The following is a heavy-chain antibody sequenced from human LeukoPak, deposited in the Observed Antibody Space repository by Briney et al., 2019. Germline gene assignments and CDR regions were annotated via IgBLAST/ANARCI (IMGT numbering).Heavy chain of an antibody. Sequence: PSQTLSLTCTVSGGSISSYYCSWIRQPPGKGLEWIGYIYYSGSTNYNPSLKSRVTISVDTSKNQFSLKLSAVTAADTAVYYCARDSDDSSGYNWFDPWGQGTLVTVSS. J-gene: IGHJ5*02. D-gene: IGHD3-22*01. CDR2: IYYSGST. V-gene: IGHV4-59*01. CDR3: ARDSDDSSGYNWFDP. CDR1: GGSISSYY.